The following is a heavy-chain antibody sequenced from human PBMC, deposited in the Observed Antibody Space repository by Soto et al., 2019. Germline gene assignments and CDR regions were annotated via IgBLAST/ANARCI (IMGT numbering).Heavy chain of an antibody. D-gene: IGHD4-17*01. Sequence: EVQLVESGGGLVQPGGSLRLSCAASGFIFSNYGVTWVRQAPGKGLEWVSRIGTTTTATIHADSVRGRFTISRDNAKKLVYLQMDSLSDEDTAVYYCTRDPDGDLDFDYWGQGTLVTVSS. CDR3: TRDPDGDLDFDY. CDR2: IGTTTTAT. CDR1: GFIFSNYG. V-gene: IGHV3-48*02. J-gene: IGHJ4*02.